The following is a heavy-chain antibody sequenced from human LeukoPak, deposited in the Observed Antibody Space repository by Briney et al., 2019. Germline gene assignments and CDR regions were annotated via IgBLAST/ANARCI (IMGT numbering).Heavy chain of an antibody. Sequence: ASVKVSCKASGGTFSSYAISWVRQAPGQGLEWMGGIIPIFGTANYAQKFQGRVTITADESTSTAYMELSSLRSEDTAVYYCAREEDYSNYFDYWGQGTLVTVSS. V-gene: IGHV1-69*13. J-gene: IGHJ4*02. D-gene: IGHD4-11*01. CDR1: GGTFSSYA. CDR3: AREEDYSNYFDY. CDR2: IIPIFGTA.